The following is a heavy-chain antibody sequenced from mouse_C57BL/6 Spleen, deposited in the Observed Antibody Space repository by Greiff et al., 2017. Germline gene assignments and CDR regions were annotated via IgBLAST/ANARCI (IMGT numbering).Heavy chain of an antibody. J-gene: IGHJ4*01. D-gene: IGHD2-10*02. CDR1: GYTFTSYW. Sequence: QVQLQQPGAELVRPGSSVKLSCKASGYTFTSYWMHWVKQRPIQGLEWIGNIDPSDSETHYNQKFKDKATLTVDKSSSTDYMQLSSLTSEDSAVYYGASRGAYCNYGYYAMDYWGQGTSVTVSS. CDR2: IDPSDSET. V-gene: IGHV1-52*01. CDR3: ASRGAYCNYGYYAMDY.